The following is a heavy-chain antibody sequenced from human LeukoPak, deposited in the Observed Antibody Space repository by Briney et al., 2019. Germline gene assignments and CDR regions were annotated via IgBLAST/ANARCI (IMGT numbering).Heavy chain of an antibody. CDR2: FDPEDGET. CDR1: GCTLTELS. CDR3: ATSYGDYVRGYFDY. V-gene: IGHV1-24*01. Sequence: ASVKVSCKVSGCTLTELSMHWVRQAPGKGLEWMGGFDPEDGETIYAQKFQGRVTMTEDTSTDTAYMELSSLRSEDTAVYYCATSYGDYVRGYFDYWGQGTLVTVSS. D-gene: IGHD4-17*01. J-gene: IGHJ4*02.